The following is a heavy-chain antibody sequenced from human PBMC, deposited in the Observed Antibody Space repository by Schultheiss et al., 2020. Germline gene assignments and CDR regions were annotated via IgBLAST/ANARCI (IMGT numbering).Heavy chain of an antibody. CDR3: ARGGPYCSSTSCYTKYYYYYYGMDV. V-gene: IGHV3-53*04. CDR2: IYSGGST. Sequence: GGSLRLSCAASGFTVSSNYMSWVRQAPGKGLEWVSVIYSGGSTYYADSVKGRFTISRHNSKNTLYLQMNSLRAEDTAVYYCARGGPYCSSTSCYTKYYYYYYGMDVWSQGTTVTVSS. D-gene: IGHD2-2*02. J-gene: IGHJ6*02. CDR1: GFTVSSNY.